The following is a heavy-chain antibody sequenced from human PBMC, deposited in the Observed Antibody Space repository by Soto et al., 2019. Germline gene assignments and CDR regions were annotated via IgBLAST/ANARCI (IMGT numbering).Heavy chain of an antibody. CDR2: IYWNDDK. V-gene: IGHV2-5*01. CDR3: ARRRPANLLIASDV. CDR1: GFSLTSSGVG. D-gene: IGHD2-2*01. Sequence: QITLKESGPTLVKPTQTLTLTCTFSGFSLTSSGVGVGWIRQPPGKALEWLAFIYWNDDKRYTPSLNSRVTITKDTSKNQVVLTMTNVDPVDTATYYCARRRPANLLIASDVWGQGTMVTVSS. J-gene: IGHJ3*01.